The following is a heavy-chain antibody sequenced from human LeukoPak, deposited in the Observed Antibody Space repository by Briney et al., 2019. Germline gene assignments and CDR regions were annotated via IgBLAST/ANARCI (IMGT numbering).Heavy chain of an antibody. CDR1: GFTVRSNY. D-gene: IGHD3-22*01. J-gene: IGHJ4*02. CDR2: IYSGGST. V-gene: IGHV3-53*01. Sequence: LTGGSLRLSCAASGFTVRSNYMSWVRQAPGKGLEWVSVIYSGGSTYYADSVKGRFTISRDNSKNTLYLQMNSLRAEDTAVYFCARGEYYYDGGYWGQGTLVTVSS. CDR3: ARGEYYYDGGY.